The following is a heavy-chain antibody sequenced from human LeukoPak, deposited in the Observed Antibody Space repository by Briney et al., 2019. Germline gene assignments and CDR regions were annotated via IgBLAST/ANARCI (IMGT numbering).Heavy chain of an antibody. CDR2: ISSSGSSI. CDR3: ARDMGFCSGGNCYTVLDY. Sequence: PGGSLRLSCAASGFTFSSYEMNWVRQAPGKGLEWVSYISSSGSSIYYADSVKGRFTISRDNAKHSLYLQMNSLRAEDTAVYYCARDMGFCSGGNCYTVLDYWGQGALVTVSS. J-gene: IGHJ4*02. V-gene: IGHV3-48*03. CDR1: GFTFSSYE. D-gene: IGHD2-15*01.